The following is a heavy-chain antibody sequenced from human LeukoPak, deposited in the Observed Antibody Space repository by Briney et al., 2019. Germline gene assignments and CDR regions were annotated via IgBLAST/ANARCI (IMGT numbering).Heavy chain of an antibody. CDR2: IYTSGTP. V-gene: IGHV4-61*02. CDR3: ARQNGRGYDYVWGSYRPIFDY. J-gene: IGHJ4*02. D-gene: IGHD3-16*02. Sequence: SETLSLTCTVSGGSISSGSSYWSWIRQPAGKGLEWIGRIYTSGTPNYNPSLKSRVTISVDTSKTQFFLKLKSVTAADPPVFNCARQNGRGYDYVWGSYRPIFDYWGQGTLVTVSS. CDR1: GGSISSGSSY.